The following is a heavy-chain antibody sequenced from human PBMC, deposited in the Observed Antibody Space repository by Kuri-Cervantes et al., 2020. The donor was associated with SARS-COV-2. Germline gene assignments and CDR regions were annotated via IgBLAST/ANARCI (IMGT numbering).Heavy chain of an antibody. CDR3: ARAPRGIVQSFYDFLDV. J-gene: IGHJ6*04. CDR2: IIPILNTP. Sequence: SVKVSCKSSVATFSSYAFNWVRQAPGQGLEWMGRIIPILNTPQYAQNFQGRVTITADKSSRTAYMEVHSLRPEDTAVYYCARAPRGIVQSFYDFLDVWGTGTTVTVSS. V-gene: IGHV1-69*04. CDR1: VATFSSYA. D-gene: IGHD2/OR15-2a*01.